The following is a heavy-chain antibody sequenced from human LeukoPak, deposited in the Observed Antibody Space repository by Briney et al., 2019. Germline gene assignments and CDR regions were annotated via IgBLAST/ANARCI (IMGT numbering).Heavy chain of an antibody. V-gene: IGHV4-59*01. Sequence: SETLSLTCTVSGGSISSYYWSWIRQPPGKGLEWIGYIYYSGSTNYNPSLKSRVTISVDTSKNQFSLKLSSVTAADTAVYYCARRLYSSGWFIRNWFDPWGQGTLVTVSS. CDR2: IYYSGST. D-gene: IGHD6-19*01. CDR3: ARRLYSSGWFIRNWFDP. CDR1: GGSISSYY. J-gene: IGHJ5*02.